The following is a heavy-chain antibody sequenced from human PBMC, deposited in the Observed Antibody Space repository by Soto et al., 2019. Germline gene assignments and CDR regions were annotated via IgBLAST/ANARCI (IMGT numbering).Heavy chain of an antibody. Sequence: LRLSCAASGFTFSSYGMHWVRQAPGKGLEWVAVISYDGSNKYYADSVKGRFTISRDNSKNTLYLQMNSLRAEDTAVYYCAKVYLGDYDILTGLGCLDYWGQGTLVTVSS. CDR3: AKVYLGDYDILTGLGCLDY. J-gene: IGHJ4*02. CDR2: ISYDGSNK. V-gene: IGHV3-30*18. D-gene: IGHD3-9*01. CDR1: GFTFSSYG.